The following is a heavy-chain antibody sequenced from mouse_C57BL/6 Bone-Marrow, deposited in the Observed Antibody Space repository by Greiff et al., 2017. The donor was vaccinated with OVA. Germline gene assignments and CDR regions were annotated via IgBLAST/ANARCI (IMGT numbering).Heavy chain of an antibody. Sequence: QVQLQQSGPGLVQPSQSLSITCTVSGFSLTSYGVHWVRQSPGTGLEWLGVIWRGGSTDYNAAFMSRLSITKDNSKSQVFFKMNSLQADDTAIYYCAKKGGDSSGYVGAMDYWGQGTSVTVSS. J-gene: IGHJ4*01. V-gene: IGHV2-5*01. CDR3: AKKGGDSSGYVGAMDY. CDR2: IWRGGST. D-gene: IGHD3-2*02. CDR1: GFSLTSYG.